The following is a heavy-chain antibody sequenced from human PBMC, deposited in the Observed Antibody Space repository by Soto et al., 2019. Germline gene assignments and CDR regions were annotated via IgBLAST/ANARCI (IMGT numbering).Heavy chain of an antibody. V-gene: IGHV1-18*01. Sequence: VQLLQSGAEVKKPGASVKVSCKASGYTFTIYGIAWVRQAPGQGLQWMGWISTYNANTNYGQKFQGRVTMTTDTSTSTAYLELRSLRSDDTAVYYCARQNDEYFQLWGQGTLVTVSS. CDR3: ARQNDEYFQL. CDR1: GYTFTIYG. CDR2: ISTYNANT. J-gene: IGHJ1*01.